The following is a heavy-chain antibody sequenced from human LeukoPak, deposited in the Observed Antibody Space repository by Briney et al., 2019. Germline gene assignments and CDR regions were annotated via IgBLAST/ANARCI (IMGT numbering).Heavy chain of an antibody. V-gene: IGHV5-51*01. CDR1: GYSFTSYW. Sequence: GESLKISCKGTGYSFTSYWIGWVRQMPGKGLEWMGIIYPGDSDTRYSPSFQGQVTISADKSISTAYLQWSSLKASDTAMYYCATAAYCGGDCYSRLAYYFDYWGQGTLVTVSS. J-gene: IGHJ4*02. CDR3: ATAAYCGGDCYSRLAYYFDY. CDR2: IYPGDSDT. D-gene: IGHD2-21*02.